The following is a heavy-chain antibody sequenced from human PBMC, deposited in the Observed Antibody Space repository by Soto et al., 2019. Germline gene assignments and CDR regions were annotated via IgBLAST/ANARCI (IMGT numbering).Heavy chain of an antibody. CDR2: VFYSGTT. CDR3: ARRLESFYDFWSGSAAFDI. CDR1: GGSISSSRYY. D-gene: IGHD3-3*01. V-gene: IGHV4-39*01. Sequence: SETLSLTCTVSGGSISSSRYYWGWIRQPPGKGLEWIGSVFYSGTTFYHPSLKSRVTISVDTSKNQFSLKLSSVTAADTAVYSGARRLESFYDFWSGSAAFDIWGQGTMVTVSS. J-gene: IGHJ3*02.